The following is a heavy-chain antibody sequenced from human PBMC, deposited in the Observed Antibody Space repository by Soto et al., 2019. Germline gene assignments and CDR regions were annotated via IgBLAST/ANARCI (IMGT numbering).Heavy chain of an antibody. D-gene: IGHD4-17*01. Sequence: QLQLQESGPGLVKPSETLSLTCTVSGGSISSSSYYWGWIRQPPGKGLEWIGSIYYSGSTYYNPSLKSRVTISVDTSKNQFSLKLSSVTAADTAVYYCARHQDNLDYGDKLGFQHWGQGTLVTVSS. V-gene: IGHV4-39*01. J-gene: IGHJ1*01. CDR3: ARHQDNLDYGDKLGFQH. CDR1: GGSISSSSYY. CDR2: IYYSGST.